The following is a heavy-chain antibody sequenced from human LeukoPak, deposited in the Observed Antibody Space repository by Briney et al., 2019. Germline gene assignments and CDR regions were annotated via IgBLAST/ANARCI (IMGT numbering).Heavy chain of an antibody. V-gene: IGHV4-34*01. D-gene: IGHD6-6*01. CDR1: GGSFSGYY. Sequence: SETLSLTCAVYGGSFSGYYWSWIRQPPGKGLEWIGEINHSGSTNYNPSLKSRVTISVDTSKNQFSLKLSSVTAADTAVYYCARFTMSIAARRWFDPWGQGTLVTVSS. CDR2: INHSGST. CDR3: ARFTMSIAARRWFDP. J-gene: IGHJ5*02.